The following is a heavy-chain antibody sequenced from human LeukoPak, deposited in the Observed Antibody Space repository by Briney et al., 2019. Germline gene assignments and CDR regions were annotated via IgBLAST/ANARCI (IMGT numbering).Heavy chain of an antibody. V-gene: IGHV1-2*02. CDR1: GYTFTGYY. Sequence: ASVKVSCKASGYTFTGYYMHWLRQAPGQGLEWMGWINPNSGGTNYAQKFQGRVTMTRDTSISTAYMELSRLRSDDTAVYYCARAMIVVVNWFDPWGQGTLVTVSS. CDR2: INPNSGGT. D-gene: IGHD3-22*01. J-gene: IGHJ5*02. CDR3: ARAMIVVVNWFDP.